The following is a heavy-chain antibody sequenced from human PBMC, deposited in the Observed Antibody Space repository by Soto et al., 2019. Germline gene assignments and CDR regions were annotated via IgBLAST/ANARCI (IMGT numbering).Heavy chain of an antibody. J-gene: IGHJ3*02. D-gene: IGHD3-22*01. CDR3: ARVGSPYYYDSIGYRDDDAFDI. V-gene: IGHV1-18*01. CDR1: GYTFTSYG. CDR2: ISAYNGNT. Sequence: ASVKVSCKASGYTFTSYGISWVRQAPGQGLEWMGWISAYNGNTNYAQKLQGRVTMTTDTSTSTAYMELRSLRSDDTAVYYCARVGSPYYYDSIGYRDDDAFDIWGQGTMVTLSS.